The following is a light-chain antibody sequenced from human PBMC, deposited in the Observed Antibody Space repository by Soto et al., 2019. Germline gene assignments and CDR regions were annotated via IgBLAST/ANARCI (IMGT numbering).Light chain of an antibody. CDR2: EAS. Sequence: DIQMTQSPSTLSASVGDRVTITCRASQSISSWLAWYQQKPGKAPKLLIYEASSLERGVPSRFSGSGSGTEFTLTISSLQPDDVATYYCLQSNSYPLTFGGGTKVEIK. CDR3: LQSNSYPLT. V-gene: IGKV1-5*03. J-gene: IGKJ4*01. CDR1: QSISSW.